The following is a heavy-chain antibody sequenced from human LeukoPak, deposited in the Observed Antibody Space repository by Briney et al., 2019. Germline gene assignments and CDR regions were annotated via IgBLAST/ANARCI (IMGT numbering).Heavy chain of an antibody. J-gene: IGHJ4*02. Sequence: PGGSLRLSCAASGFTFSDYYMSWIRQAPGKGLEWVSYISHRVSDVQYADSVKGRFTISRDNARNSLYLQMNSLKTEDTAVYYCIAALWFGELVDYWGQGTLVTVSS. V-gene: IGHV3-11*01. CDR2: ISHRVSDV. D-gene: IGHD3-10*01. CDR3: IAALWFGELVDY. CDR1: GFTFSDYY.